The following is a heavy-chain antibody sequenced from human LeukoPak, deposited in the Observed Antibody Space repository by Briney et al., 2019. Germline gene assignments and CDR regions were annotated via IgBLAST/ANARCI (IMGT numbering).Heavy chain of an antibody. D-gene: IGHD3-9*01. CDR2: IYPGDSDT. J-gene: IGHJ5*02. Sequence: LGESLKISCKGSGYSFTSYWIGWVRQMPGKGLEWMGIIYPGDSDTRYSPSFQGQVTISADKSISTAYLQWSSLKASDTAMYYCARQSGGGGSSHYDILTGYYSYNWFDPWGQGTLVTVSS. CDR1: GYSFTSYW. V-gene: IGHV5-51*01. CDR3: ARQSGGGGSSHYDILTGYYSYNWFDP.